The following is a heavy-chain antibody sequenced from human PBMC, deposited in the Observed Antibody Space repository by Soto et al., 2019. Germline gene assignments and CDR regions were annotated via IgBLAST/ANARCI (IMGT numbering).Heavy chain of an antibody. CDR1: GYSFTNYG. CDR3: ARDRGVAPPVAGNTHYYYYMDV. Sequence: QDQLVQSGVEVKKPGASVKVSCKASGYSFTNYGITWVRQAPGQGFEWMGWISAYNGNTNYAQKFQGRVTVTTDASTSTAYLELRCLRPDDTAVYYCARDRGVAPPVAGNTHYYYYMDVWGKGTTVTVSS. J-gene: IGHJ6*03. D-gene: IGHD6-13*01. CDR2: ISAYNGNT. V-gene: IGHV1-18*01.